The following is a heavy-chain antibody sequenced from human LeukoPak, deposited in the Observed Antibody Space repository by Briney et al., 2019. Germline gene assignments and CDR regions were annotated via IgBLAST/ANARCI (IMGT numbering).Heavy chain of an antibody. CDR2: IKNKANSYAT. J-gene: IGHJ4*02. CDR3: TKLSDWDTTFDY. D-gene: IGHD6-19*01. CDR1: GFTFSGSL. V-gene: IGHV3-73*01. Sequence: SGGSLRLSCAASGFTFSGSLMHWVRQASGKGLEWVGRIKNKANSYATAYAASVKGRFTISRDDSKNTAYLEMNSLKTEDTAIYYCTKLSDWDTTFDYWGQGTLVTVSS.